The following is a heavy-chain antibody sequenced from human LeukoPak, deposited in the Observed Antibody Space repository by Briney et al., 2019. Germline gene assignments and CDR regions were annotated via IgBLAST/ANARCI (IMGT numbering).Heavy chain of an antibody. CDR3: ARESFGSGRNNWFDP. Sequence: SETLSLTCTVSGGSISSYYWSWIRQPPGKGLEWIGYIYYSGSTNYNPSLKSRVTISMDRSTNQFSLKLTSVTAADTAVYYCARESFGSGRNNWFDPWGQGTLVTVSS. D-gene: IGHD3-10*01. CDR1: GGSISSYY. V-gene: IGHV4-59*01. J-gene: IGHJ5*02. CDR2: IYYSGST.